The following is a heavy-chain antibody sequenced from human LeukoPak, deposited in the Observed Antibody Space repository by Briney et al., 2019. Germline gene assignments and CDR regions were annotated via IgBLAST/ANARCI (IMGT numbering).Heavy chain of an antibody. CDR2: ISGSGGST. J-gene: IGHJ4*02. D-gene: IGHD3-9*01. CDR1: GFTFSSYS. Sequence: GGSLRLSCAASGFTFSSYSMNWVRQAPGKGLEWVSAISGSGGSTYYADSVKGRFTISRDNSKNTLYLQMNSLRAEDTAVYYCAKVRYFDWLLSARFSPSWGQGTLVTVSS. CDR3: AKVRYFDWLLSARFSPS. V-gene: IGHV3-23*01.